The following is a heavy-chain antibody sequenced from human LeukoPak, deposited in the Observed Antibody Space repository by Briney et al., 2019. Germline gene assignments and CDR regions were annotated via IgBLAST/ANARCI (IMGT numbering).Heavy chain of an antibody. V-gene: IGHV4-39*07. CDR2: IYSSGSS. Sequence: PSETLSLTCTVSGGSISSTSYYWGWIRQPPGKGLEWIGSIYSSGSSYYNPSLKSRVTISVDTSKNQFSLRLSSVTAADTAVYYCARGNLYNWGQGTLVTVSS. D-gene: IGHD4-11*01. CDR1: GGSISSTSYY. J-gene: IGHJ4*02. CDR3: ARGNLYN.